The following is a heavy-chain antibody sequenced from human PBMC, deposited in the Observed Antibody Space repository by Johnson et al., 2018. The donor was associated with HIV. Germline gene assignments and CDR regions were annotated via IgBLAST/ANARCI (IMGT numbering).Heavy chain of an antibody. CDR1: VFTFSSYG. CDR2: ISYDGSNK. J-gene: IGHJ3*02. D-gene: IGHD3-10*02. V-gene: IGHV3-30*18. Sequence: QVQLVESGGGVVQPGRSLRLSCAASVFTFSSYGMHWVRQAPGKGLEWVAMISYDGSNKYYADSVKGRFTISRDNSKNTLYLQMNSLRPEDTAVYSCAKQYFCSGGSVHAFDIWGQGTLVTFSS. CDR3: AKQYFCSGGSVHAFDI.